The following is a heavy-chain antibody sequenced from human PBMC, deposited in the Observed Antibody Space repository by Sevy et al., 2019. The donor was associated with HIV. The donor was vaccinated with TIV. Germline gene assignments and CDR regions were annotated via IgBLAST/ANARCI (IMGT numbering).Heavy chain of an antibody. CDR2: IKRDGSER. D-gene: IGHD2-2*01. CDR3: ARDCSSASCLCGLDV. V-gene: IGHV3-7*03. J-gene: IGHJ6*02. Sequence: GGSQRLSCAASGFSFSNYWMSWVRQAPGKGLEWVANIKRDGSERYYVASVKGRFTISRDNAKTSLYLQMHSLRAEDTAVYYCARDCSSASCLCGLDVWGQGTTVTVSS. CDR1: GFSFSNYW.